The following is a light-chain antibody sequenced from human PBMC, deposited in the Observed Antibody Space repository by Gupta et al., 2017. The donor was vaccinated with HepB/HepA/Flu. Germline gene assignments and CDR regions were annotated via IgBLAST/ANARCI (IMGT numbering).Light chain of an antibody. Sequence: EIVLTQSPGTLSLSPGERATLSCRASQSVDSNFFAWYQQKVGQAPRLLIYGASNRATGIPDRFSGSGSGTDFTLTISRLEPEDFALYHCQLYSSSRFTFGPGTKVDIK. CDR2: GAS. V-gene: IGKV3-20*01. CDR3: QLYSSSRFT. CDR1: QSVDSNF. J-gene: IGKJ3*01.